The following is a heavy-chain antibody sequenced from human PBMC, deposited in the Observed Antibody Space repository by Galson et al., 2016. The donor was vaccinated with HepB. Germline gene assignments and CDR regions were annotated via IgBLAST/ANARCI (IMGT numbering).Heavy chain of an antibody. CDR1: GASISSAGYY. CDR2: IYYSGST. CDR3: ATGTHTAQELYHFDY. J-gene: IGHJ4*02. V-gene: IGHV4-31*03. Sequence: TLSLTCTVSGASISSAGYYWSWIRQHPGRGLEWIGYIYYSGSTYYNPSLKSRVSISVDTSKNQFSLKLSSVTAADTAVYYCATGTHTAQELYHFDYWGQGTLITVSS. D-gene: IGHD5-18*01.